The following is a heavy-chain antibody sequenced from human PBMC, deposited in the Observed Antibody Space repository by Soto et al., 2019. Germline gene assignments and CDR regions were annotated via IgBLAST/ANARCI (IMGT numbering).Heavy chain of an antibody. Sequence: GESLKISCXGSGDTFPSYWIAWVRQMSGKGLEWMGIIYPGDSETRYSPSFQGQVTISADKSIKTAYLQWSSLKASDTAMYYCARQGYSSSWSNWFDPWGQGTLVTVSS. D-gene: IGHD6-13*01. CDR1: GDTFPSYW. CDR3: ARQGYSSSWSNWFDP. V-gene: IGHV5-51*01. CDR2: IYPGDSET. J-gene: IGHJ5*02.